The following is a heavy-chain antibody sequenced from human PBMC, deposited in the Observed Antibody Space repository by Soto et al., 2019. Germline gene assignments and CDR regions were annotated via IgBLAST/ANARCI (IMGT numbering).Heavy chain of an antibody. J-gene: IGHJ4*02. CDR3: APSWYCSGGSCYYTYYFDY. V-gene: IGHV2-5*02. CDR1: GFSLSTSGVG. CDR2: IYWDDDK. D-gene: IGHD2-15*01. Sequence: SGPTLVNPTQTLTLTCTFSGFSLSTSGVGVGWIRQPPGKALEWLALIYWDDDKRYSPSLKSRLTITKDTSKNQVFLTLTNLDLVDTATFYFAPSWYCSGGSCYYTYYFDYWGQGTLVTVSS.